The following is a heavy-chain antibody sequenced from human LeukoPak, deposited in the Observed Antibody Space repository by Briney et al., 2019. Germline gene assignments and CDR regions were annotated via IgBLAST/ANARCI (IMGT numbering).Heavy chain of an antibody. J-gene: IGHJ4*02. D-gene: IGHD3-10*01. CDR1: GFTFSSYD. V-gene: IGHV3-13*01. Sequence: GSLRLSCAASGFTFSSYDMHWVRQATGKGLEWVSAIGTAGDTYYPGSVKGRFTISRENAKNSLYLQMNSLRAGDTAVYYCARARFGELLNDYWGQGTLVTVSS. CDR3: ARARFGELLNDY. CDR2: IGTAGDT.